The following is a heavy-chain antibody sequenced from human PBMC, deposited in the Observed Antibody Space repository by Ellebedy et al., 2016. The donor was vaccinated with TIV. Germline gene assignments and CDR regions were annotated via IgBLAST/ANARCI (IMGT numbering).Heavy chain of an antibody. D-gene: IGHD5-24*01. CDR1: GGSITSGDYY. V-gene: IGHV4-30-4*01. CDR2: IYYSGNT. Sequence: MPSETLSLTCTVSGGSITSGDYYWSWIRQPPGTGLEWIGYIYYSGNTYHNPSLKSRVTISVDTSKNQFSLKLGSVTAADTAVYYCARGGDGYIHYWGQGTLVTVSS. J-gene: IGHJ4*02. CDR3: ARGGDGYIHY.